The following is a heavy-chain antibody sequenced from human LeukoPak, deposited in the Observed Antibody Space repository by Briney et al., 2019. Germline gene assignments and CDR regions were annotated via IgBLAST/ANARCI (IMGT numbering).Heavy chain of an antibody. D-gene: IGHD6-19*01. CDR3: ARDLGYSSGPNY. V-gene: IGHV3-21*01. CDR2: ISGGSSFT. Sequence: PGGSLGLSCAASGFSFSSFSMNWVRQAPGKGLEWVSYISGGSSFTYYVDSVKGRFTISRDNAKNSLYLQMNSLRAEDTAVYYCARDLGYSSGPNYWGRGTRVTVSS. CDR1: GFSFSSFS. J-gene: IGHJ4*02.